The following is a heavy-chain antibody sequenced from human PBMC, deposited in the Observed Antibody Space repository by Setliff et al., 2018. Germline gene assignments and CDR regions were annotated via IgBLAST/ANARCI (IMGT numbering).Heavy chain of an antibody. CDR1: GGAFSNYG. V-gene: IGHV1-69*05. J-gene: IGHJ6*03. CDR3: ARESVVVVTTTNYYYSMDV. CDR2: IIPIFGTT. D-gene: IGHD2-21*02. Sequence: ASVKVSCKASGGAFSNYGITWVRQAPGQGLEWMGGIIPIFGTTTYPQKFQGRVTITTDESTSTGYMELSSLSSEGTAVYYCARESVVVVTTTNYYYSMDVWGEGTTVTVSS.